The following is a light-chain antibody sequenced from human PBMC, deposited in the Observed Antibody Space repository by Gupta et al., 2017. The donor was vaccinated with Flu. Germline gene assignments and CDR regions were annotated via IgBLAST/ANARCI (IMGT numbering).Light chain of an antibody. Sequence: GDRVTITCRASQSINTSLAWYQQKPGKAPKFLIYKAFSLQSGVPSRFSGSGAGTEFTLTISGLQPDDFATYYCQQYNSLLYTFGQGTKLEIK. CDR1: QSINTS. CDR2: KAF. J-gene: IGKJ2*01. V-gene: IGKV1-5*03. CDR3: QQYNSLLYT.